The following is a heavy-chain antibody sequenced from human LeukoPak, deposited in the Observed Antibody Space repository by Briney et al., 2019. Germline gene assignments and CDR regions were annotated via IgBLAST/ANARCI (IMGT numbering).Heavy chain of an antibody. J-gene: IGHJ4*02. CDR1: GFTFGDYA. Sequence: GGSLRLSCTASGFTFGDYAMSWFRQAPGKGLEWAGFIRSKAYGGTTEYAASVKGRFTISRDDSKSIAYLQMNSLKTEDTAVYYCTRVLRGYGGYYFDYWGQGTLVTVSS. CDR3: TRVLRGYGGYYFDY. CDR2: IRSKAYGGTT. D-gene: IGHD4-23*01. V-gene: IGHV3-49*03.